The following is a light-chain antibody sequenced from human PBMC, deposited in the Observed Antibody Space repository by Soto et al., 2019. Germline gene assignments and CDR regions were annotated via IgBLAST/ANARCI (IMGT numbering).Light chain of an antibody. CDR3: QQYENSPIT. CDR1: QSVPSTY. V-gene: IGKV3-20*01. CDR2: GTS. J-gene: IGKJ5*01. Sequence: VLSQSPGRVSLSPGERATLSCRASQSVPSTYFAWYQQKPGQPPRLLISGTSNRATGIPDRFSGSGSGTDFTLTISKLEPEDFAVYYCQQYENSPITFGQGTRLEIK.